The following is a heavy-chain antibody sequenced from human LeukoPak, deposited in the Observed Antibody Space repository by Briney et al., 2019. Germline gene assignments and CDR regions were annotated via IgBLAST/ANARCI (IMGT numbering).Heavy chain of an antibody. V-gene: IGHV3-33*01. CDR2: IWHDGSNK. J-gene: IGHJ4*02. D-gene: IGHD5-12*01. CDR3: ARVRSGYDSETYFDY. CDR1: GFTFSSYG. Sequence: GGSLRLSCAASGFTFSSYGMHWVRQAPGKGLEGVAVIWHDGSNKYYADSVKGRFTISRDNSKNTLYLQMNSLRAEDTAVYYCARVRSGYDSETYFDYWGQGTLVTVSS.